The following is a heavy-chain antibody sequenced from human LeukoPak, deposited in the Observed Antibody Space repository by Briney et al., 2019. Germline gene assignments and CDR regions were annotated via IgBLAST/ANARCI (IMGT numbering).Heavy chain of an antibody. Sequence: PSETLSLTCAVYGGSFSDYHWSWIRQPPGKGLEWIGEITHSGSTNYNPSLKSRVTISVDTSKNQFSLKLSSVTAADTAVYYCARSKTIAAARDVWGKGTTVTVS. CDR2: ITHSGST. CDR3: ARSKTIAAARDV. V-gene: IGHV4-34*01. CDR1: GGSFSDYH. J-gene: IGHJ6*03. D-gene: IGHD6-13*01.